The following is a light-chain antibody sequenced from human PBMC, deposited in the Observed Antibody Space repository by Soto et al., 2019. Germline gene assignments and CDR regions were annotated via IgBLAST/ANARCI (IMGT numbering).Light chain of an antibody. CDR2: SNN. J-gene: IGLJ2*01. CDR1: SSNIGSNY. Sequence: QPVLTQRPSASGTPGQRVTISCSGSSSNIGSNYVYWYQQLPGTAPKLLIYSNNQRPSGVPDRFSGSKSGTSASLAISGLLSADEADYYCAAWDDSLSVVVFGGGTKVTVL. CDR3: AAWDDSLSVVV. V-gene: IGLV1-47*02.